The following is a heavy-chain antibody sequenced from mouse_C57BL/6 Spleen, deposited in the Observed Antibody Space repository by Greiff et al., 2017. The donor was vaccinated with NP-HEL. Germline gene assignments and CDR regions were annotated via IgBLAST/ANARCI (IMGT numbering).Heavy chain of an antibody. CDR3: ARSTTAQVFAY. Sequence: DVKLVESGGGLVKPGGSLKLSCAASGFTFSSYAMSWVRQTPEKRLEWVATISDGGSYTYYPDNVKGRFTISRDNAKNNLYLQMSHLKSEDTAMYYCARSTTAQVFAYWGQGTLVTVSA. D-gene: IGHD3-2*02. J-gene: IGHJ3*01. CDR2: ISDGGSYT. CDR1: GFTFSSYA. V-gene: IGHV5-4*03.